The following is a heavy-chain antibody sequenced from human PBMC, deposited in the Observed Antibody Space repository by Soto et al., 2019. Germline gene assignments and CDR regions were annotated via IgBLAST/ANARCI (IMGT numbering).Heavy chain of an antibody. CDR3: ARESYNESNVGYFDL. D-gene: IGHD1-1*01. CDR1: RGSISSSNW. CDR2: MYHTGIT. V-gene: IGHV4-4*02. J-gene: IGHJ2*01. Sequence: QVQLQESGPGLVMPSGTLSLTCAVSRGSISSSNWWSWVRQSPGKGLEWIGAMYHTGITNYSPSLKSRVTMSVDKSKNQFSLKLSSVTAAGTAVYYCARESYNESNVGYFDLWGRGTLVSVSS.